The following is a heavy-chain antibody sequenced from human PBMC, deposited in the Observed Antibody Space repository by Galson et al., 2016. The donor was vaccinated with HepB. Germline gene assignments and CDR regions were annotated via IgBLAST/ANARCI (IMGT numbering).Heavy chain of an antibody. CDR2: ISNDGTRR. CDR1: GFTFNNFA. CDR3: AKERTWRGIGELAKHYYHFGMDV. D-gene: IGHD3-16*01. J-gene: IGHJ6*02. V-gene: IGHV3-30*18. Sequence: SLRLSCAASGFTFNNFAINWVRRAPGRGLEWVAVISNDGTRRFYADSVKGRLTISRDNSKNTVSLEIHRLRADDTGIYFCAKERTWRGIGELAKHYYHFGMDVRGQGTTVIVSS.